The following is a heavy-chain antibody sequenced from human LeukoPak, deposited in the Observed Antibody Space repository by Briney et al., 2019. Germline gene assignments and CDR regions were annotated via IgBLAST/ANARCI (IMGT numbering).Heavy chain of an antibody. J-gene: IGHJ4*02. CDR2: ISGSVDST. CDR1: GFTFSSYG. V-gene: IGHV3-23*01. CDR3: AKNDRDGSGYNDY. Sequence: GGSLRLSCAASGFTFSSYGMSWVRQAPGKGLEWVSIISGSVDSTYYADPVKGRFTISRDHSKKTLYLQMNSLRAEDTAVYYCAKNDRDGSGYNDYWGQGTLVTVSS. D-gene: IGHD3-22*01.